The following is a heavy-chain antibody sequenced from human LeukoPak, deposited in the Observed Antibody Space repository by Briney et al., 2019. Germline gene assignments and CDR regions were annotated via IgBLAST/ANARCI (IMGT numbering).Heavy chain of an antibody. CDR1: GDSISSYY. CDR2: IYPSGSA. V-gene: IGHV4-4*07. D-gene: IGHD5-24*01. CDR3: ARDYNNWYFDL. Sequence: PSETLFFTCDVSGDSISSYYWSWIRQPAGKGLEWLGRIYPSGSANYNPSLKSRGTMSVDTSKNQFSLRLSSVTATDTAVYFCARDYNNWYFDLWGRGTLPSVSS. J-gene: IGHJ2*01.